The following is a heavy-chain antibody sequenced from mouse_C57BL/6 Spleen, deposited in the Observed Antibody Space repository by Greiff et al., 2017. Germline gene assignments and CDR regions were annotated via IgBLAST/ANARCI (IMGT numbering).Heavy chain of an antibody. D-gene: IGHD2-4*01. CDR2: ISSGGSYT. CDR3: VRQEGYYEYAEGGVDN. V-gene: IGHV5-6*02. Sequence: DVKLVESGGDLVKPGGSLKLSCAASGFTFSSYGMSWVRQTPDKRLEWVATISSGGSYTYYPDSVKGRFTISRDNAKNTLYLQMSSLKSEDTATYNCVRQEGYYEYAEGGVDNCGEGATLTQSS. CDR1: GFTFSSYG. J-gene: IGHJ2*01.